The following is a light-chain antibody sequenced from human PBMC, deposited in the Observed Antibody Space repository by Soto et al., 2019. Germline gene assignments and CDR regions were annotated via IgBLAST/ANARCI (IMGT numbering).Light chain of an antibody. CDR1: NIGSKS. Sequence: SYELTQAPSVSVAPGQTARIPCGGTNIGSKSVHWYQQKPGQAPVLVVYDDTDLPSGIPDRFSGSNSGSSATLTISRVGAGDEADYYCQVWDSSIDRQGVFGGGTKLTVL. V-gene: IGLV3-21*02. J-gene: IGLJ2*01. CDR3: QVWDSSIDRQGV. CDR2: DDT.